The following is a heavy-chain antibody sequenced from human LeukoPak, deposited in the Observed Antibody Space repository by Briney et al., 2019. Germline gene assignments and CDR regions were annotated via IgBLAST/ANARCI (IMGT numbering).Heavy chain of an antibody. CDR3: ARVLTYSNYGGYYFDY. V-gene: IGHV1-2*02. CDR2: INPNSGGT. J-gene: IGHJ4*02. Sequence: GASVKVSCKASGYTFTGYYMHWVRQAPGQGLEWMGWINPNSGGTNYAQKFQGRVTMTRDTSISTAYMELSRLRSDDTAVYYCARVLTYSNYGGYYFDYWGQGTLVTVSS. CDR1: GYTFTGYY. D-gene: IGHD4-11*01.